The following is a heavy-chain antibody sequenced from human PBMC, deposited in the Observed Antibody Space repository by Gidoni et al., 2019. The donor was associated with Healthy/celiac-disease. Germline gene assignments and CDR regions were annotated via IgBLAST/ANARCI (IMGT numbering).Heavy chain of an antibody. D-gene: IGHD1-1*01. CDR3: VKGSLTTVTPGFDY. V-gene: IGHV3-64D*06. CDR1: GFTFSSYA. J-gene: IGHJ4*02. Sequence: EVQLVESGGGLVQPGGSLRLSCSASGFTFSSYAMHWVRQAPGKGLEYVSAISSNGGSTYYADSVKGRFTIARDNSKNTLYLQMSSLRAEDTAVYYCVKGSLTTVTPGFDYWGQGTLVTVSS. CDR2: ISSNGGST.